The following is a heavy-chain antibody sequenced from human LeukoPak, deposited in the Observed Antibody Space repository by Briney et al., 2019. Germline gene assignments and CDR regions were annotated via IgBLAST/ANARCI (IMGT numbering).Heavy chain of an antibody. D-gene: IGHD6-13*01. CDR2: MNPNSGNT. CDR3: ARGRRVAAAGSGVYYYMDV. Sequence: GASVKVSCKASGYTFTSYDINWVRQATGQGLEWMGWMNPNSGNTGYAQKFQGRVTMTRNTSISTAYMELSSLRSEDTAVYYCARGRRVAAAGSGVYYYMDVWGKGTTVTISS. V-gene: IGHV1-8*01. CDR1: GYTFTSYD. J-gene: IGHJ6*03.